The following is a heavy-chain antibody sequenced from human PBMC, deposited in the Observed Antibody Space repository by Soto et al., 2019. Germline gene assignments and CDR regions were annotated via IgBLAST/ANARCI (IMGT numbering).Heavy chain of an antibody. CDR1: GGSFSDYY. V-gene: IGHV4-34*01. D-gene: IGHD6-25*01. Sequence: SETLSLTCAVYGGSFSDYYWSWIRQPPGKGLEWIGEINHSGSTNYNPSLKSRVTMSVDTSKNQFSLKLSSVSAADTAVYYCARGGVAAPPGYWGQGTQVTVSS. CDR2: INHSGST. J-gene: IGHJ4*02. CDR3: ARGGVAAPPGY.